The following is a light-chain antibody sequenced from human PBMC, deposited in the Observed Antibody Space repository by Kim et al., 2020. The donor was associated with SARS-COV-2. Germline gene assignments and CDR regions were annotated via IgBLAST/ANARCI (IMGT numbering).Light chain of an antibody. J-gene: IGLJ1*01. V-gene: IGLV2-14*01. CDR3: NSFTRSRTYV. CDR2: EVS. Sequence: QSALTQPASVSGSPGQSITISCTGTSNDVGAYDYVSWHQQHADKAPKLIVYEVSKRPSGISNRFSGSKSGNTASLTISGLQAEDEADYYCNSFTRSRTYVFGTGTKVTVL. CDR1: SNDVGAYDY.